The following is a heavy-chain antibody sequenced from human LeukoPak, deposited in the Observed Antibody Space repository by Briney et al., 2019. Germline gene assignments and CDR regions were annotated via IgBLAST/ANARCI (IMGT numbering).Heavy chain of an antibody. Sequence: GASVKVSCKASGYTFTSYGISWVRQAPGQGLEWMGWISAYNGNTNYAQKLQGRVTMTTDTSTSTAYMELRSLRSEDTAVYYCARDMGIAAAGPATDYWGQGTLVTVSS. CDR2: ISAYNGNT. D-gene: IGHD6-13*01. CDR3: ARDMGIAAAGPATDY. V-gene: IGHV1-18*01. CDR1: GYTFTSYG. J-gene: IGHJ4*02.